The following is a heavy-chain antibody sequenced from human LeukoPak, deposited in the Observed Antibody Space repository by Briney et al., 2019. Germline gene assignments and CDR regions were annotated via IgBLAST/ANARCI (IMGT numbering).Heavy chain of an antibody. CDR2: IHHNGIT. Sequence: SGTLSLTCSVSGGSMSCYYFNWIRQPPGKGLEWIGSIHHNGITNYNPSLTNRVTISLDTSMDQFSLKLTSLAAADTAVYYCARSHSSGWYLGWFDPWGQGTLVTVSS. CDR3: ARSHSSGWYLGWFDP. J-gene: IGHJ5*01. CDR1: GGSMSCYY. V-gene: IGHV4-59*13. D-gene: IGHD6-19*01.